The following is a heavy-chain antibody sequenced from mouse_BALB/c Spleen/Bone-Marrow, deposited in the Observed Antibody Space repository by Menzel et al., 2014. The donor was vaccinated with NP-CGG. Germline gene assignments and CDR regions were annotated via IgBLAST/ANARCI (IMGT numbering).Heavy chain of an antibody. J-gene: IGHJ4*01. CDR1: GFSLTSYG. Sequence: VQLQQSGPGLVAPSQSLSITCTVSGFSLTSYGVHWVRQPPGKGLEWLGVIWAGGSTNYNPALMSRLSISKDNSKSQVFLKMNSLQTDDTAMYYCARDYYGSLYAMDYWGQGTSVTVSS. CDR3: ARDYYGSLYAMDY. CDR2: IWAGGST. D-gene: IGHD1-1*01. V-gene: IGHV2-9*02.